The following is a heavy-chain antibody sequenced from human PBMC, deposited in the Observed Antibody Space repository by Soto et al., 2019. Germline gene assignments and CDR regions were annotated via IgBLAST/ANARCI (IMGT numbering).Heavy chain of an antibody. J-gene: IGHJ4*02. V-gene: IGHV3-7*01. Sequence: EVQLVESGGGLDQPGWSLRLSCEASGFTLGSHWMTWVRQAPGKGLEWVAKIKEDGSAKYYVDSVKGRFTVSRDNAKNSLNVQMASLRAEDSAVNYCARSAAAGRGYDCCGQGVLVTVSS. CDR3: ARSAAAGRGYDC. CDR2: IKEDGSAK. CDR1: GFTLGSHW. D-gene: IGHD3-10*01.